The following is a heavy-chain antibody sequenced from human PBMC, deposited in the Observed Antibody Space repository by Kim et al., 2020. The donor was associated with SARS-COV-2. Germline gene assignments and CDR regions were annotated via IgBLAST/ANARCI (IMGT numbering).Heavy chain of an antibody. J-gene: IGHJ3*02. D-gene: IGHD1-1*01. CDR2: A. Sequence: ANYAEKFQGRVTITADKSTSTAYMELSSLRSEDTAVYYCARQTGDDALDIWGQGTMVTVSS. V-gene: IGHV1-69*02. CDR3: ARQTGDDALDI.